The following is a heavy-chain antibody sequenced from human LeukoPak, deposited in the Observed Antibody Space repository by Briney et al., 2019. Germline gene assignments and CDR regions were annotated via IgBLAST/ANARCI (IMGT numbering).Heavy chain of an antibody. J-gene: IGHJ4*02. CDR1: GYSFTSYW. V-gene: IGHV5-51*01. CDR2: IYPSDSDT. CDR3: ARFSGYCSSTSCYTRKPFDY. Sequence: GESLKISCKGSGYSFTSYWIGWVRQMPGKGLEWMGIIYPSDSDTRYSPSFQGQVTISADKSISTAYLQWSSLKASDTAMYYCARFSGYCSSTSCYTRKPFDYWGQGTLVTVSS. D-gene: IGHD2-2*02.